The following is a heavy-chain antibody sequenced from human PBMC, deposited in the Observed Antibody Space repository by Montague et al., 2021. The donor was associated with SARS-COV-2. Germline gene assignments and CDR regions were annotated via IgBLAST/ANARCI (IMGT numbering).Heavy chain of an antibody. V-gene: IGHV4-59*04. CDR2: IYYSGTT. Sequence: SETLSPTCTVSGGSISKYYWSWIRQSPGKGLEWIGCIYYSGTTYXNPSLKSRVIISVDTSKNQLSLTLTSVTAADTAVYYCAKQEDPSGWIPGPFDFWGQGTLVSVSS. J-gene: IGHJ4*02. CDR1: GGSISKYY. D-gene: IGHD6-19*01. CDR3: AKQEDPSGWIPGPFDF.